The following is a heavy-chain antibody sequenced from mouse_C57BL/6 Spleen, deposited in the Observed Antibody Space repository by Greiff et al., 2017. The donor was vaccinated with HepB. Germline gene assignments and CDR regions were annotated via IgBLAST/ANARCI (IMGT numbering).Heavy chain of an antibody. CDR2: IDPSDSYT. V-gene: IGHV1-69*01. Sequence: QVQLQQPGAELVMPGASVKLSCKASGYTFTSYWMHWVKQRPGQGLEWIGEIDPSDSYTNYNQKFKGKSTLTVDKSSSTAYMQLSSLTSEDSAVYYCARSDLYYAMDYWGQGTSVTVSS. CDR1: GYTFTSYW. J-gene: IGHJ4*01. CDR3: ARSDLYYAMDY.